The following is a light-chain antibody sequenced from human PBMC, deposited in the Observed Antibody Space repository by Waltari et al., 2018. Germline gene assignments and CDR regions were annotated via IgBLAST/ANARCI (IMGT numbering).Light chain of an antibody. Sequence: DIVMTQSPDSLAVSLGERATIRCRSSQSVLYSSTNKNSLAWYQQKPGQPPKLLIYWASTRESGVPDRFSGSGSGTDFTLTISSLQAEDVAVYYCQQYYSTPYTFGQGTKLEIK. J-gene: IGKJ2*01. CDR1: QSVLYSSTNKNS. CDR3: QQYYSTPYT. V-gene: IGKV4-1*01. CDR2: WAS.